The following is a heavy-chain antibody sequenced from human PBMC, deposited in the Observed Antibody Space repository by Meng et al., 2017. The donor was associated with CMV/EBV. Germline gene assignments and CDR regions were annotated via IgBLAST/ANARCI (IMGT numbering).Heavy chain of an antibody. CDR2: INHSGST. D-gene: IGHD3-22*01. J-gene: IGHJ4*02. CDR3: ARVWDSGWDY. CDR1: GWSFSWYY. V-gene: IGHV4-34*01. Sequence: VQPPQWGGWLLYPSETLAPTCACYGWSFSWYYRSWVRPPPGKGLEWIGEINHSGSTNYNPSLKSRVTISVDTSKNQFSLKLSSVTAADTAVYYCARVWDSGWDYWGQGTLVTVSS.